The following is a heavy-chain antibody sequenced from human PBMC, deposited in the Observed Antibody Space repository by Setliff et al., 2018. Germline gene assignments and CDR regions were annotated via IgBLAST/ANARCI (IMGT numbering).Heavy chain of an antibody. CDR1: GGSISGYY. V-gene: IGHV4-59*01. D-gene: IGHD5-12*01. CDR3: ARGGYNGYAVFDD. J-gene: IGHJ4*02. CDR2: IYYTGSP. Sequence: PSETLSLTCTVSGGSISGYYWSWIRQPPGKGLGWIGNIYYTGSPSYSPSLRSRGTISVDTSKNKFSLSLSPVTAADTAVYYCARGGYNGYAVFDDWGQGALVTVSS.